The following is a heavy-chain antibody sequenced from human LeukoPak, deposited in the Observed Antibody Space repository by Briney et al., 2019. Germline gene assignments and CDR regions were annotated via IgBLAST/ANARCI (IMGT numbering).Heavy chain of an antibody. V-gene: IGHV3-23*01. J-gene: IGHJ4*02. D-gene: IGHD3-22*01. CDR3: AKDEDMIVVVITTSPFDY. Sequence: GGSLRLSCAASGFTFSSHGMSWVRQAPGKGLEWVSAISGSGGSTYYADSVKGRFAISRDNSKNTLYLQMNSLRAEDTAVYYCAKDEDMIVVVITTSPFDYWGQGTLVTVSS. CDR2: ISGSGGST. CDR1: GFTFSSHG.